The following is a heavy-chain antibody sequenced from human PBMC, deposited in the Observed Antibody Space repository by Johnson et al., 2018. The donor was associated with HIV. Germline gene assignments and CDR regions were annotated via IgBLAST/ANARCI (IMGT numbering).Heavy chain of an antibody. J-gene: IGHJ3*01. D-gene: IGHD2-15*01. CDR2: INNDGSST. V-gene: IGHV3-74*02. Sequence: VQLVESGGGVVQPGRSLRLSCAASGFTFSSYGMHWVRQVPGKGLVWVSRINNDGSSTSYADSVKGRFTISRDNAKNTLYLQMNSLRAEDTAMYYCARAKDAAYPYDAFDVWGHGTMVIVSA. CDR3: ARAKDAAYPYDAFDV. CDR1: GFTFSSYG.